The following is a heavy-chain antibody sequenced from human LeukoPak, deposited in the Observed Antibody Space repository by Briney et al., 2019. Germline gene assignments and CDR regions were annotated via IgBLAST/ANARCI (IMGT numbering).Heavy chain of an antibody. CDR3: AKGRLFYGGNSFLDY. J-gene: IGHJ4*02. CDR2: ISYDGNNK. D-gene: IGHD4-23*01. V-gene: IGHV3-30*18. CDR1: GFTFSSFG. Sequence: PGTSLRLSCAASGFTFSSFGMHWVRQAPGKGLEWVAVISYDGNNKYYADSVKGRFTISRDNSKNTLYLQMNSLRAEDTAVYYCAKGRLFYGGNSFLDYWGQGTLVTVSS.